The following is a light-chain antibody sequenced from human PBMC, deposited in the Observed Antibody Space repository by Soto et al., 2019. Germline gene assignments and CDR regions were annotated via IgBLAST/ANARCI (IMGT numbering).Light chain of an antibody. J-gene: IGKJ1*01. CDR2: KAS. CDR1: QSISSW. V-gene: IGKV1-5*03. CDR3: QQSTSYPWT. Sequence: TPSALSGSVGDRVTIPCRASQSISSWLAWYQQKPGKAPKLLIYKASSLESGVPSRFSGSGSGTEFTLAICSLPADDLAPYYCQQSTSYPWTFGQGTKLEI.